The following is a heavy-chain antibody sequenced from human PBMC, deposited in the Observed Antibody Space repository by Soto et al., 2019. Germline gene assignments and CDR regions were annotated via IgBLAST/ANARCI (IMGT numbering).Heavy chain of an antibody. J-gene: IGHJ6*02. CDR3: TRCGIRYHSIGYYLGIDGMDV. CDR1: GGTFNSYA. CDR2: TIPMFGTT. V-gene: IGHV1-69*12. Sequence: QVQLVQSGAEVKKPESSVRVSCKASGGTFNSYAITWVRQAPGQGLEWMGGTIPMFGTTNYAEKFQGRVTISADESTNTAYMELSSLRSEDTAVYYCTRCGIRYHSIGYYLGIDGMDVWRQGTTVIVSS. D-gene: IGHD3-22*01.